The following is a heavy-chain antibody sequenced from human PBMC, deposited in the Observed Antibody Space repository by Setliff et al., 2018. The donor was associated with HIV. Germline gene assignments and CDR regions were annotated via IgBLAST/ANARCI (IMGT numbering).Heavy chain of an antibody. CDR2: IDHSGAT. D-gene: IGHD6-13*01. Sequence: SETLSLTCAVSGGSVTDTIWWSWVRQAPGKGLEWIGEIDHSGATNYNPSLKSRVTISVDTSKNQFSLKLSSVTAADTSVYYCARGSLGSSWSFDFWGQGTLVTVSS. CDR3: ARGSLGSSWSFDF. J-gene: IGHJ4*02. V-gene: IGHV4-4*02. CDR1: GGSVTDTIW.